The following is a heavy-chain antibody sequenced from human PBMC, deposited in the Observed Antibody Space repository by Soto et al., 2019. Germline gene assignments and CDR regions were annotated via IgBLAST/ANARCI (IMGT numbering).Heavy chain of an antibody. CDR2: IYYSGST. V-gene: IGHV4-30-4*01. D-gene: IGHD3-22*01. J-gene: IGHJ4*02. CDR3: ARGPTYYYDSSGYCLDY. Sequence: QVQLQESGPGLVKPSQTLSLTCTVSGGSISSGDYYWSWIRQPPGKGLEWIGYIYYSGSTYYNPSLKSRVTISVDPSKNQFSLKLSSVTAADTAVYYCARGPTYYYDSSGYCLDYWGQGTLVTVSS. CDR1: GGSISSGDYY.